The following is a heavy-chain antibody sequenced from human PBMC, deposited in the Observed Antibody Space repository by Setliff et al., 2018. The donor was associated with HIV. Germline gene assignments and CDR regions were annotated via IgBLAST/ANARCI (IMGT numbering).Heavy chain of an antibody. Sequence: GGSLRLSCAASGFTFSNAWMSWVRQAPGKGLEWVAFIRYDGSQKYYVDSVKGRFTISRDNSKNTLYLQMNSLRAEDTAVYYCAKTLPTLYPPHDYYFAMDVWGQGTTVTVSS. CDR1: GFTFSNAW. D-gene: IGHD2-15*01. CDR3: AKTLPTLYPPHDYYFAMDV. V-gene: IGHV3-30*02. CDR2: IRYDGSQK. J-gene: IGHJ6*02.